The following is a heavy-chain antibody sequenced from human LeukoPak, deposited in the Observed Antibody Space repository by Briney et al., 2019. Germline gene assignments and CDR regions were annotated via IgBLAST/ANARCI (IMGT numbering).Heavy chain of an antibody. CDR2: IYTSGNT. D-gene: IGHD5-24*01. Sequence: SETLSLTCTVSGGSISSYYWSWIRQPPGKGLEWIGYIYTSGNTNYNPSLKSRVTISVDTSKNQFSLKLSSVTAADTAVYYCARSEEMATTYFDYWGQGTLVTVSS. V-gene: IGHV4-4*09. CDR1: GGSISSYY. CDR3: ARSEEMATTYFDY. J-gene: IGHJ4*02.